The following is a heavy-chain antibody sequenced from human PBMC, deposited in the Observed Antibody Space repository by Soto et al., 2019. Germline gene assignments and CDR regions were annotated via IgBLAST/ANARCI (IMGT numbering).Heavy chain of an antibody. CDR2: ISAYNGNT. J-gene: IGHJ4*02. CDR3: ARDLPPVDY. CDR1: GYTFTSYY. V-gene: IGHV1-18*01. Sequence: QVQLVQSGAEVKKPGASVKVSCKASGYTFTSYYISWVRQAPGQGLEWMGWISAYNGNTNYAQKLQGRVTMTTDTYTSTDYMELRSMKSNDTAVYDCARDLPPVDYWGQGTLVTVSS.